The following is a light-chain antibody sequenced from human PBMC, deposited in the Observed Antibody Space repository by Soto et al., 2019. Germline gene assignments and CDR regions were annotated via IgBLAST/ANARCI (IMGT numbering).Light chain of an antibody. CDR2: DVT. CDR3: ISYASINTCV. CDR1: SSDVGGYDY. Sequence: QSVLAQSASVSGSPGQSITISCTGTSSDVGGYDYVSWYQQHPGKAPKLMIYDVTNRPSGVSNRFSGSKSGNTASLTISGLQAEDEADYYCISYASINTCVFGNGTKVTVL. J-gene: IGLJ1*01. V-gene: IGLV2-14*01.